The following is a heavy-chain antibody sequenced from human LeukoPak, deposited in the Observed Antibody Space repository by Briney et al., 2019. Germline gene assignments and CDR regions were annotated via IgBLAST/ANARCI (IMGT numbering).Heavy chain of an antibody. CDR1: GGSISSYY. CDR3: ARDRVRGNSNPFFDY. D-gene: IGHD4-11*01. V-gene: IGHV4-59*01. Sequence: SETLSLTCTVSGGSISSYYWSWIRQPPGKGLEWIGYIYYSGSTNYNPPLKSRVTISVDTSKNQFSLELSSVTAADTAVYYCARDRVRGNSNPFFDYWGQGTLVTVSS. CDR2: IYYSGST. J-gene: IGHJ4*02.